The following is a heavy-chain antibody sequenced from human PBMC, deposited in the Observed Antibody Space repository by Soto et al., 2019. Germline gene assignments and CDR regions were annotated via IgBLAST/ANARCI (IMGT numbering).Heavy chain of an antibody. CDR2: ISYDGNNI. D-gene: IGHD2-8*01. CDR1: GFTFTDHA. Sequence: VQLVESGGGVFQPGRSLTLSCVASGFTFTDHAMHWVRQAPGKGLEWVAIISYDGNNIQYTDAVKGRSSITRDNSNDTLFLQLSSLRLQDTAVYYCARTKAIFGLDVWGQGTTVTVSS. V-gene: IGHV3-30*04. CDR3: ARTKAIFGLDV. J-gene: IGHJ6*02.